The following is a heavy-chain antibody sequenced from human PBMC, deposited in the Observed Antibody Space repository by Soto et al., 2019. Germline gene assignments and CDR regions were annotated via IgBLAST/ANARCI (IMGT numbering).Heavy chain of an antibody. CDR3: ARGVDFEGFSPYGMDV. V-gene: IGHV4-30-4*01. D-gene: IGHD3-3*01. Sequence: QMQLQESGPGLVKASQTLSLTCTVSGGSINTGDYYWTWIRQPRGKGLEWIGYIYYSGTTYYNPSLESRVRLSLDTSKNHYSLRLTSVTAADTAVYYCARGVDFEGFSPYGMDVWGQGTTVTVSS. CDR2: IYYSGTT. CDR1: GGSINTGDYY. J-gene: IGHJ6*02.